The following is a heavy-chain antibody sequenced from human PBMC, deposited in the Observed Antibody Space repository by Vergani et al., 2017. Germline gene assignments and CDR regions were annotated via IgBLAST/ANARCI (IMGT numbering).Heavy chain of an antibody. J-gene: IGHJ6*02. Sequence: QVQLQESGPGLVKPSQTLSLTCTVSGGSISSYYWSWIRQPPGKELEWIGYIYYSGSTNYNPSLKSRVTISVDTSKNQFSLKLSSVTAADTAVYYCARGATYYDFWSGYHYGMDVWGQGTTVTVSS. V-gene: IGHV4-59*01. D-gene: IGHD3-3*01. CDR1: GGSISSYY. CDR3: ARGATYYDFWSGYHYGMDV. CDR2: IYYSGST.